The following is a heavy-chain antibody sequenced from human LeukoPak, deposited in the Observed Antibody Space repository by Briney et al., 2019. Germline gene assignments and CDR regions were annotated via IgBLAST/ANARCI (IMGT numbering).Heavy chain of an antibody. CDR3: ARDFAAAGGVDY. J-gene: IGHJ4*02. CDR2: ISSSSSYI. D-gene: IGHD6-13*01. CDR1: GFTFSSYS. V-gene: IGHV3-21*01. Sequence: GGSLRLSCAASGFTFSSYSMNWVRQAPGKGLEWVSSISSSSSYIYYADSVMGRFTISRDNAKNSLYLQMNSLRAEDTAVYYCARDFAAAGGVDYWGQGTLVTVSS.